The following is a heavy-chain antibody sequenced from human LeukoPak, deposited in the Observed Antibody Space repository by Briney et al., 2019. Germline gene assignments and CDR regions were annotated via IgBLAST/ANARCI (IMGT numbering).Heavy chain of an antibody. CDR1: GFTFSSYA. V-gene: IGHV3-30*04. CDR2: ISYDGSNK. D-gene: IGHD1-26*01. J-gene: IGHJ4*02. Sequence: PGRSLRLSCAASGFTFSSYAMHWVGQAPGKGLEWVAVISYDGSNKYYADSVKGRFTISRDNSKNTLYLQMNSLRAEDTAVYYCAKDPALMSIVGAAHFDYWGQGTLVTVSS. CDR3: AKDPALMSIVGAAHFDY.